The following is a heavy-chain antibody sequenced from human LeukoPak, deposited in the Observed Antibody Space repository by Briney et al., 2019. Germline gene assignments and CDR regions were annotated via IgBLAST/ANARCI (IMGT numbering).Heavy chain of an antibody. J-gene: IGHJ4*02. CDR3: AKDKRPYYSFDY. D-gene: IGHD3-10*01. CDR2: IRYDGSNK. CDR1: GFTFSSYG. Sequence: PGGSLRLSCAASGFTFSSYGMHWVRQAPGKGLEWVAFIRYDGSNKYYADSVKGRFTISRDNSKNTLYLQMNSLRAGDTAVYYCAKDKRPYYSFDYWGQGTLVTVSS. V-gene: IGHV3-30*02.